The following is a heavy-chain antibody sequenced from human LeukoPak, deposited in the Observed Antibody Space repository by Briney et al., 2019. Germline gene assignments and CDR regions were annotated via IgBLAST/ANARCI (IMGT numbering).Heavy chain of an antibody. J-gene: IGHJ4*02. V-gene: IGHV3-23*01. CDR1: GFTFSSYA. D-gene: IGHD3-22*01. CDR3: AKDYDSSGYYPLDY. CDR2: ISGSGGST. Sequence: GGSLRLSCAASGFTFSSYAMSWVRQAPGKGLEWVSAISGSGGSTYYADSVKGRFTISRDNSKNTLYLQMNSLRAEDTAVYYCAKDYDSSGYYPLDYWGQGTLVTVSS.